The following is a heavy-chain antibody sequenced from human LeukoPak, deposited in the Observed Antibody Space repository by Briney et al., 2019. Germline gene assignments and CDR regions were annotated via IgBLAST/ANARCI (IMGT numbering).Heavy chain of an antibody. Sequence: SETLSLTCAVYGGSFSGYYWSWIRQPAGKGLEWIGRIYTSGSTNYNPSLKSRVTMSVDTSKNQFSLKLSSVTAADTAVYYCARGGPPQPFDPWGQGTLVTVSS. CDR3: ARGGPPQPFDP. CDR2: IYTSGST. J-gene: IGHJ5*02. V-gene: IGHV4-59*10. CDR1: GGSFSGYY.